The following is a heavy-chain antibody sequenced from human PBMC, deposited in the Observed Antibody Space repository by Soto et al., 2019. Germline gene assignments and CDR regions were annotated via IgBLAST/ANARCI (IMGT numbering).Heavy chain of an antibody. D-gene: IGHD4-17*01. J-gene: IGHJ1*01. Sequence: QVQLVQSGAEVKKPGSSVKVSCKASGGTFSSYTISWVRQAPGQGLEWMGRIIPILGIANYAQKFQGRVTITADKSTRTAEMELRSVRSEDTAVYCCARDVKTTVSTTVQHWGQGSLVTVSS. CDR1: GGTFSSYT. CDR3: ARDVKTTVSTTVQH. V-gene: IGHV1-69*08. CDR2: IIPILGIA.